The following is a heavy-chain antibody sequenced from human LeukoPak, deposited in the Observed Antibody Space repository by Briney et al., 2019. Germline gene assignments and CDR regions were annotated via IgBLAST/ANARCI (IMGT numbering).Heavy chain of an antibody. CDR3: TRGAGNSWFDY. J-gene: IGHJ4*02. CDR2: MNPNSGVT. V-gene: IGHV1-2*02. Sequence: ASVKVSCKTSGYTFTVNYLHWVRQAPGQGLEWVGWMNPNSGVTVYAQNFQGRVTMTRDTSISTAYMELSSLTSDDTAVYYCTRGAGNSWFDYWGQGSLVTVSS. D-gene: IGHD6-13*01. CDR1: GYTFTVNY.